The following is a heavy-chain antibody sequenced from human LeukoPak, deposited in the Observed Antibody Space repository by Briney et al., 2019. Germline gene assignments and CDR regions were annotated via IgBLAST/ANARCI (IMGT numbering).Heavy chain of an antibody. V-gene: IGHV3-48*04. CDR2: ISSSSSTM. Sequence: GGSLRLSCAASGFTFSSYSMNWVRQAPGKGLEWISYISSSSSTMYDADSVKGRFTISRDNAKNTLSLQMNSLRAEDTAVYYCSRDLGDWGRGTLVTVSS. CDR1: GFTFSSYS. J-gene: IGHJ4*02. CDR3: SRDLGD.